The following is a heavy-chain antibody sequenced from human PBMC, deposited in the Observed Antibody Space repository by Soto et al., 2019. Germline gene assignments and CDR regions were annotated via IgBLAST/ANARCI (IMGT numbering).Heavy chain of an antibody. CDR2: IKSKTDGGTT. CDR1: GFTFSNAW. J-gene: IGHJ6*02. CDR3: ATIGITGTTLPSYGMDV. V-gene: IGHV3-15*01. Sequence: EVQLVESGGGLVKPGGSLRLSCAASGFTFSNAWMSWVRQAPGKGLEWVGRIKSKTDGGTTDYAAPVKGRFTISRDDSKNTLYLQMNSLRAEDTAVYYCATIGITGTTLPSYGMDVWGQGTTVTVSS. D-gene: IGHD1-7*01.